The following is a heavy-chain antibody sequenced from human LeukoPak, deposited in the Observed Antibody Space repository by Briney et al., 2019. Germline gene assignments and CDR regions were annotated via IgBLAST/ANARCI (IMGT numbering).Heavy chain of an antibody. CDR3: AKRGGVPSAIDYYYYMDV. CDR1: GFTFTTYG. Sequence: PGGSLRLSCAASGFTFTTYGVHWVRQAPGKGLEWVAFIRFDGTTKYYADSVKGRFTISRDNSKNTLYLQMNSLRAEDTAVYYCAKRGGVPSAIDYYYYMDVWGKGTTVTVSS. D-gene: IGHD2-2*01. V-gene: IGHV3-30*02. J-gene: IGHJ6*03. CDR2: IRFDGTTK.